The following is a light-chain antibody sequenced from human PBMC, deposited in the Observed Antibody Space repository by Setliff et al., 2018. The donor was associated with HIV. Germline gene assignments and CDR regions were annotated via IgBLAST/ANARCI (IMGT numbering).Light chain of an antibody. CDR3: QSYDSSLSGYV. CDR2: GNS. V-gene: IGLV1-40*01. CDR1: SSNIGAAYD. Sequence: QSVLTQPPSVSGAPGQRVTISCTGSSSNIGAAYDVQWYQQLPGTAPKVLIYGNSNRPSGVPDRFSGSKSGTSASPAITGLQAEDEADYYCQSYDSSLSGYVFGTGTKVTVL. J-gene: IGLJ1*01.